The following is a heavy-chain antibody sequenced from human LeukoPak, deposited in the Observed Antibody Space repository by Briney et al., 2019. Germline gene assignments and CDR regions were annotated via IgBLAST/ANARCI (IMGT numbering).Heavy chain of an antibody. CDR2: IYYSGST. J-gene: IGHJ5*02. V-gene: IGHV4-59*12. CDR3: ARDSRVGGFDP. Sequence: SQTLSLTCTDSGGSISSYYWSWIRQPPGKGLEWIGYIYYSGSTNYNPSLNSRVTISVDRSKNQFSLKLTSVTAADTAMYYCARDSRVGGFDPWGQGTLVTVFS. CDR1: GGSISSYY. D-gene: IGHD1-26*01.